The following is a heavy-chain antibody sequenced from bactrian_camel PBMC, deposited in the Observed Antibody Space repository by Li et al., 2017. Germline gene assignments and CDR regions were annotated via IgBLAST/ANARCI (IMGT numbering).Heavy chain of an antibody. J-gene: IGHJ7*01. CDR1: GFTFSSYG. V-gene: IGHV3S6*01. Sequence: VQLVESGGDSVQAGGSLRLSCAASGFTFSSYGMNWVRQAPGKGLEWVSAIYSDGSKTYYADSVKGRFTISRDNAKNTLYLQMNSLKPEDTAVYYCAADHEGPRPYYGMDFWGKGTQVTVS. CDR2: IYSDGSKT.